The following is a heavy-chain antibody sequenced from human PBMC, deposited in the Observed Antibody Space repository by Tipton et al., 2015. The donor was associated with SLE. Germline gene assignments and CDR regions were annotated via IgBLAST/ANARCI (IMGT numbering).Heavy chain of an antibody. Sequence: TLSLTCTVSGGSLSSYYWSWIRQPPGKGLEWIGYIYTSGSTNYNPSLKSRVTISVDTSKNQFSLKLSSVTAADTAVYYCARTGDLKDYWGQGTLVTVSS. J-gene: IGHJ4*02. CDR1: GGSLSSYY. CDR2: IYTSGST. CDR3: ARTGDLKDY. D-gene: IGHD7-27*01. V-gene: IGHV4-4*08.